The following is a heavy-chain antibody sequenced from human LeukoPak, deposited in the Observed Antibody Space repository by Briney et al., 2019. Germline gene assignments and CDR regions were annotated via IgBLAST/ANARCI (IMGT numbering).Heavy chain of an antibody. CDR3: TRKQTGTMYDV. CDR2: FSSGGSA. CDR1: GGSISSSSYY. D-gene: IGHD1-7*01. Sequence: SETLSLTCIVPGGSISSSSYYWAWIRQSPGKGLEWIGTFSSGGSAYYNPSLTSRVSISKDTSDNQFSLRLYSVTAADTAVYYCTRKQTGTMYDVWGQGTQVTVSS. J-gene: IGHJ4*02. V-gene: IGHV4-39*07.